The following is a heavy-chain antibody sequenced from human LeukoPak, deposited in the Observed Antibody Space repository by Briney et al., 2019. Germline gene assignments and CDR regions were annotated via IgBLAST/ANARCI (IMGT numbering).Heavy chain of an antibody. CDR2: IIPIFGTA. CDR3: ARDGFEYYFDY. Sequence: VASVKVSCKASGGTFSSYAISWVRQAPGQGLEWMGRIIPIFGTANYAQKFQGRVTITTDESTSTAYMELSSLRSEDTAVYYCARDGFEYYFDYWGQGTLVTVSS. V-gene: IGHV1-69*05. J-gene: IGHJ4*02. CDR1: GGTFSSYA. D-gene: IGHD5-12*01.